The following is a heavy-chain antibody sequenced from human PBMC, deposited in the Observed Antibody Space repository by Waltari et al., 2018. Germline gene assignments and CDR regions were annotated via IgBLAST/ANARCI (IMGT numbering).Heavy chain of an antibody. CDR2: IYLGDSET. D-gene: IGHD1-26*01. V-gene: IGHV5-51*01. CDR3: AGRYKSWVGATGGGAFDI. J-gene: IGHJ3*02. Sequence: EMQLVQSGAEVKKPGESLKISCKGSGYSFSKYWIGWVRQMPGKGLEWMGIIYLGDSETRYSPSIQGQGTMSADKSISTAYVQWSSLKASDSATYYCAGRYKSWVGATGGGAFDIWGQGTMVTVSS. CDR1: GYSFSKYW.